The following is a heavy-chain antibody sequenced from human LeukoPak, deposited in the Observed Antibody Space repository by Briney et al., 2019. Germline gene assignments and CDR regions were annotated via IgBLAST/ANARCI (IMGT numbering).Heavy chain of an antibody. V-gene: IGHV4-39*07. CDR2: IYYSGST. J-gene: IGHJ3*02. CDR1: GGSISSSSYY. D-gene: IGHD2-2*01. Sequence: SETLSLTCTVSGGSISSSSYYWGWIRQPPGKELEWIGSIYYSGSTYYNPSLKSRVTISVDTSKNQFSLKLSSVTAADTAVYYCARPHQQQWGAFDIWGQGTMVTVSS. CDR3: ARPHQQQWGAFDI.